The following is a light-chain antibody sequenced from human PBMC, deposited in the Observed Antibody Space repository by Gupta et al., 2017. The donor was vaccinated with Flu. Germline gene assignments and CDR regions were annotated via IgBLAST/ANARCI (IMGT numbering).Light chain of an antibody. CDR2: DVS. V-gene: IGLV2-14*03. J-gene: IGLJ1*01. Sequence: QSALTQPASVSGSPGPSLTISCTGTNSDLGIFNFVSWFQHYPGKAPKLLIYDVSYRPSGVSDRFSGSKSGNTASLTISGLQAEDEADYYCCSYRSGTTFVFGTGTKVTVL. CDR1: NSDLGIFNF. CDR3: CSYRSGTTFV.